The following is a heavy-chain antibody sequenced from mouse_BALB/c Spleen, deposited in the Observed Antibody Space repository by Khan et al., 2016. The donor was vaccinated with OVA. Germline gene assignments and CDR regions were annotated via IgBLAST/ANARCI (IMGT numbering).Heavy chain of an antibody. D-gene: IGHD2-14*01. V-gene: IGHV9-3*02. Sequence: QIQLVQSGPELKKPGETVKISCKASGYTFTNYGMNWVKQAPGKGLKWMGWINTNTGEPTYAEEFKERFAFSLETSASTAYLQINDLKNEDTATYFCARGYYMYGSWCAYWGQGTLVTVSA. CDR2: INTNTGEP. CDR1: GYTFTNYG. CDR3: ARGYYMYGSWCAY. J-gene: IGHJ3*01.